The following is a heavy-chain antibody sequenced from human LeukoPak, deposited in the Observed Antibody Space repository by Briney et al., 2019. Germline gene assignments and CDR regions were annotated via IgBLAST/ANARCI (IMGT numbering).Heavy chain of an antibody. V-gene: IGHV3-30*02. CDR1: GFTFSNYG. CDR2: IRYDGGIK. D-gene: IGHD2-8*01. CDR3: AGSLGYCTSNVCYLKY. J-gene: IGHJ4*02. Sequence: GGSLRLSCAASGFTFSNYGMHWVRQPPGKGLEWVAFIRYDGGIKHYAASVKGRFTLSRDNSKNTLYLQMNSLRAEDTAVYYCAGSLGYCTSNVCYLKYWGQGTLVTVSS.